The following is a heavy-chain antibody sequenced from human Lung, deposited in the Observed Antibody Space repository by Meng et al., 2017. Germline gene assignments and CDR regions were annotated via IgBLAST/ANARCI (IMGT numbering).Heavy chain of an antibody. Sequence: LEESGGCLVQPGGSLRLSCAASGFTFSSYGMHWVRQAPGKGLEWVAVIWYDGSNKYYADSVKGRFTISRDNSKNTLYLQMNSLRAEDTAVYYCARVYYGGNANWFDPWGQGTLVTVSS. CDR2: IWYDGSNK. CDR1: GFTFSSYG. D-gene: IGHD4-23*01. J-gene: IGHJ5*02. CDR3: ARVYYGGNANWFDP. V-gene: IGHV3-33*08.